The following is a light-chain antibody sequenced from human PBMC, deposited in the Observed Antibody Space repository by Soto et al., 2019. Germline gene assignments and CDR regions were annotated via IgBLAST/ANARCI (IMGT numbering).Light chain of an antibody. Sequence: QSVLTQPPSVSGAPGQRVTISCTGNSSNIGAGYGVHWYQQLPGTAPKLLIYVNSNRPSGVPDRFSGSKSGTSASLAITGLQAEDEADYYCQSYYSSLSGWVFGGGTKVTVL. V-gene: IGLV1-40*01. CDR3: QSYYSSLSGWV. CDR2: VNS. CDR1: SSNIGAGYG. J-gene: IGLJ3*02.